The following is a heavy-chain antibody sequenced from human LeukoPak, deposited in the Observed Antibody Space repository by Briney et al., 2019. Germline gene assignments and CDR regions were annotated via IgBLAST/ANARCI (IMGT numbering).Heavy chain of an antibody. D-gene: IGHD3-10*01. Sequence: PGGSLRLSCAASGFTFDNYAMHWVRQAPGKGLEWVSGIAWKSGNTGFAVSVKGRFTISRDNAENSLYLQMNSLTPEDTAFYFCAKDMNSYGSGSSYNPWGPFDSWGQGTLVTVSS. CDR3: AKDMNSYGSGSSYNPWGPFDS. V-gene: IGHV3-9*01. J-gene: IGHJ4*02. CDR2: IAWKSGNT. CDR1: GFTFDNYA.